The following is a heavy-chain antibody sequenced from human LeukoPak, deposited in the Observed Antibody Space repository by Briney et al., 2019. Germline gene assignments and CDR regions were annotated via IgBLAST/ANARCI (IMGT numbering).Heavy chain of an antibody. CDR1: GLTFSSFA. CDR3: ARAAAGPFDY. CDR2: VSGSGGAT. D-gene: IGHD6-13*01. V-gene: IGHV3-23*01. Sequence: GGSLRLSCAASGLTFSSFAMRWVRQAPGKGLEWVSSVSGSGGATYYADSVKGRFTISRDNSKNTLYLQMNSLRAEDTAVYYCARAAAGPFDYWGQGTLVTVSS. J-gene: IGHJ4*02.